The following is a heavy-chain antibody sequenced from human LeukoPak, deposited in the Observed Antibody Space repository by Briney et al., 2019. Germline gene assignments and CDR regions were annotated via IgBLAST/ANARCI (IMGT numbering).Heavy chain of an antibody. CDR1: GFTFSNYA. Sequence: GGSLRLSCAASGFTFSNYAMHWVRQTPGKGLEWVAAVSYDGTKKYCADSVKGRFTISRDSSKNTLYLQMNSLGVEDTAVYYCASDYGNPDVVDYWGQGTLVTVSS. CDR3: ASDYGNPDVVDY. CDR2: VSYDGTKK. J-gene: IGHJ4*02. D-gene: IGHD4-11*01. V-gene: IGHV3-30-3*01.